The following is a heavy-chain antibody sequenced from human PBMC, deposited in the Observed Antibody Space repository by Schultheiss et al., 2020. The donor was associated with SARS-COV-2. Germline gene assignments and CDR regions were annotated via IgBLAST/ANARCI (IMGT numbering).Heavy chain of an antibody. Sequence: GGSLRLSCAASGFTFSSYAMSWVRQAPGKGLEWVSAISGSGGSTYYADSVKGRFTISRDNAKNSLYLQMNSLRAEDTALYYCAKGPWYGEGGYFDLWGRGTLVTVSS. J-gene: IGHJ2*01. CDR2: ISGSGGST. D-gene: IGHD4-17*01. V-gene: IGHV3-23*01. CDR1: GFTFSSYA. CDR3: AKGPWYGEGGYFDL.